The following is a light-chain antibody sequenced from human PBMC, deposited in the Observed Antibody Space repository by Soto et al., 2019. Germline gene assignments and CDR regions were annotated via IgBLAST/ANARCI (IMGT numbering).Light chain of an antibody. Sequence: EIVRTQSPGTLSLSPGERATLSCRASQSVSSNYVAWYQQKPGQAPRLLIYATSSRATGIPDRFSGSGSGTDFTLTINRLEPEDFALYYCQQYDASLYTFGQGTKLEI. CDR2: ATS. V-gene: IGKV3-20*01. CDR3: QQYDASLYT. J-gene: IGKJ2*01. CDR1: QSVSSNY.